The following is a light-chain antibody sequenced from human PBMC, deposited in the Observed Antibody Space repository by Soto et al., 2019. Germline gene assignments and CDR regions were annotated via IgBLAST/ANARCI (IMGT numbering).Light chain of an antibody. Sequence: AIQVTQSPSSLSASVGDRVTITCLASQDIRNALAWYQQKPGKPPELLIYDVSTLDNGLRSGFSGDSSGTQFTLTITGPQPEDFGTYYCQQFNSYPVTFGHGTRLDIK. CDR1: QDIRNA. CDR3: QQFNSYPVT. J-gene: IGKJ5*01. V-gene: IGKV1-13*02. CDR2: DVS.